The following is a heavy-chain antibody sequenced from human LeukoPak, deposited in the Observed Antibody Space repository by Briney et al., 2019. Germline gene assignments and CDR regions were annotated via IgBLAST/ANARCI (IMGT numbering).Heavy chain of an antibody. CDR1: GGSFSGYY. Sequence: SETPSLTCAVYGGSFSGYYWSWIRQPPGKGLEWIGEINHSGSTNYNPSLKSRVTISVDTSKNQFSLKLSSVTAADTAVYYCARFLAYYDFWSGYRYFDYWGQGTLVTVSS. CDR2: INHSGST. V-gene: IGHV4-34*01. J-gene: IGHJ4*02. D-gene: IGHD3-3*01. CDR3: ARFLAYYDFWSGYRYFDY.